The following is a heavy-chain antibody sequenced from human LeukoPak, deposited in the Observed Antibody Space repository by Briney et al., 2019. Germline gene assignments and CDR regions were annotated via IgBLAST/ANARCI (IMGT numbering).Heavy chain of an antibody. Sequence: ASVKVSCKASGYTFTSYGISWVRQAPGQGLEWMGWISAYNGNTNYAQKLQGRVTMTTDTSTSTAYMEPRSLRSDDTAVYYCARVESSGSYYRADYYYYGMDVWGQGTTVTVSS. J-gene: IGHJ6*02. CDR2: ISAYNGNT. V-gene: IGHV1-18*01. CDR1: GYTFTSYG. D-gene: IGHD1-26*01. CDR3: ARVESSGSYYRADYYYYGMDV.